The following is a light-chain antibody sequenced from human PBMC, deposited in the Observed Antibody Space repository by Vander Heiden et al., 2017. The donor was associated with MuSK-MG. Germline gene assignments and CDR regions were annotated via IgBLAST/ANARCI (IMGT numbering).Light chain of an antibody. CDR2: EVN. Sequence: QSALTQPPSASGSPGQSVTISCPGTSSDVGSYKDVSWYQQHPGKAPKLMIYEVNKRPSGVPDRFSGSKSGNTASLTVSGLQAEDEAEYYCTSFAGSTNVFGTGTKVTVL. V-gene: IGLV2-8*01. CDR1: SSDVGSYKD. J-gene: IGLJ1*01. CDR3: TSFAGSTNV.